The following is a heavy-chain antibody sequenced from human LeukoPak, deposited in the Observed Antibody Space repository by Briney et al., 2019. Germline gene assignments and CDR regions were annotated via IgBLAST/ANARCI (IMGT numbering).Heavy chain of an antibody. Sequence: ASVKVSCKASGYTFTSYDINRVRQATGQRLEGMGWINPNRGNTGYAQKFQGRVNMTRNTSISTAYMELSSLRSEDTAVYYCARLYYDFWSGYLSEDYYYMDVWGKGTTVTVSS. D-gene: IGHD3-3*01. V-gene: IGHV1-8*01. CDR3: ARLYYDFWSGYLSEDYYYMDV. CDR2: INPNRGNT. CDR1: GYTFTSYD. J-gene: IGHJ6*03.